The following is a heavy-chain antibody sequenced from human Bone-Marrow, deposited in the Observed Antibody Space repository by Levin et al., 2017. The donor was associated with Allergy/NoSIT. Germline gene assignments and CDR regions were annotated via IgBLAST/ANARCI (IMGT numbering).Heavy chain of an antibody. CDR3: SRGWITPDY. Sequence: GGSLRLSCAASGFTFSSYAMSWVRQAPGKGLEWVSSIGSTGSYYADSARGRFTISRDNAKNLVYLQMNSLRAEDTALYYCSRGWITPDYWGQGTLVTVAS. J-gene: IGHJ4*02. D-gene: IGHD2-15*01. CDR1: GFTFSSYA. CDR2: IGSTGS. V-gene: IGHV3-21*01.